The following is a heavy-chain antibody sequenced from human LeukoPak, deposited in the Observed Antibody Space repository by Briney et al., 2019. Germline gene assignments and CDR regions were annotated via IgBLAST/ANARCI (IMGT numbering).Heavy chain of an antibody. Sequence: SETLSLTCAVYGGSFSGYYWSWIRQPPGKGLEWIGEINHSGNTKYNPSLKSRVTISVDTSKNQFSLKLSSVTAADTAVYYCARRRPRRAADYWGQGTLVTVSS. CDR3: ARRRPRRAADY. D-gene: IGHD1-1*01. V-gene: IGHV4-34*01. CDR1: GGSFSGYY. CDR2: INHSGNT. J-gene: IGHJ4*02.